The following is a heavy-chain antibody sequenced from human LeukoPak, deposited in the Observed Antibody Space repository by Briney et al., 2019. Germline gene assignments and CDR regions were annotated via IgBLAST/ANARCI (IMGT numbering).Heavy chain of an antibody. Sequence: GGSLRLSCAASGFTFSNYAMHRVRQAPGKGLEWVAVISYEGGSQYYADSVKGRFTISRDNSKNTLYLQMKSLGAEDTAVYYCARDERQYSGYDTLDYWGQGTLVTVSS. V-gene: IGHV3-30-3*01. J-gene: IGHJ4*02. D-gene: IGHD5-12*01. CDR3: ARDERQYSGYDTLDY. CDR1: GFTFSNYA. CDR2: ISYEGGSQ.